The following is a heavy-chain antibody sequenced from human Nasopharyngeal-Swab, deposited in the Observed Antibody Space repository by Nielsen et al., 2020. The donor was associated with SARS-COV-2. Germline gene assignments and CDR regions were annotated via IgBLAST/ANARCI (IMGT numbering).Heavy chain of an antibody. CDR2: INPNSGGT. V-gene: IGHV1-2*02. CDR3: AREGWGVPHNWFDP. D-gene: IGHD3-16*01. J-gene: IGHJ5*02. Sequence: ASVKVSCKASGYTFTGYYMHWVRQAPGQGLEWMGWINPNSGGTNYAQKFQGRVTITADKSTSTAYMELSSLRSEDTAVYYCAREGWGVPHNWFDPWGQGTLVTVSS. CDR1: GYTFTGYY.